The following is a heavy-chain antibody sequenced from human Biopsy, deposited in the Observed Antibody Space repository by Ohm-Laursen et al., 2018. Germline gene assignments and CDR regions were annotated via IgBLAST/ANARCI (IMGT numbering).Heavy chain of an antibody. V-gene: IGHV4-39*07. CDR3: ARATNSTGWPYYYFYGMDV. D-gene: IGHD2/OR15-2a*01. Sequence: GTLSLTCTVSGGSISDSTYHWGWIRQSPGKGLEWIGNIYYSGNTDYNPSLQSRVTISVDTSKNHFSLRLNSVTAADTAVYYCARATNSTGWPYYYFYGMDVWGQGTTVTVSS. J-gene: IGHJ6*02. CDR1: GGSISDSTYH. CDR2: IYYSGNT.